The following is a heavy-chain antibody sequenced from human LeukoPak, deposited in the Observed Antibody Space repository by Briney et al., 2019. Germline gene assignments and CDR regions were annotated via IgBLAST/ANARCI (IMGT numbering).Heavy chain of an antibody. CDR1: GFTFSSYS. CDR3: ARDPTRDGYNSADY. V-gene: IGHV3-21*06. J-gene: IGHJ4*02. Sequence: PGGSLRLSCAASGFTFSSYSMNWVRQAPGKGLEWVSSISSSSSFLYYAGSVKGRFTISRDNAKNSLYLQVNSLRAEDTAVYYCARDPTRDGYNSADYWGQGTLVTVSS. D-gene: IGHD5-24*01. CDR2: ISSSSSFL.